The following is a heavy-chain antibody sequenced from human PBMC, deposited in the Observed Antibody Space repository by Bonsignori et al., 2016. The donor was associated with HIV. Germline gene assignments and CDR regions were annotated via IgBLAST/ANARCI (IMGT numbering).Heavy chain of an antibody. D-gene: IGHD3-22*01. CDR2: INANSGVT. J-gene: IGHJ3*01. Sequence: WVRQAPGQGLEWMGWINANSGVTKYGQKFQGRITMTLDTSINAADMDLNRLTSDDTAMYYCARYNSGWSGGAITPSPSAFDVWGQGTMVTVSS. CDR3: ARYNSGWSGGAITPSPSAFDV. V-gene: IGHV1-2*02.